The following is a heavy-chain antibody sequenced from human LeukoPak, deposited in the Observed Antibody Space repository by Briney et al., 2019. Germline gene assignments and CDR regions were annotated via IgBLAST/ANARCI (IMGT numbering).Heavy chain of an antibody. CDR1: GASISGYY. Sequence: SETLSLICTVSGASISGYYWSWIRQPAGKGLEWIGRIYTSGSTNYNPSLKSRVTMSVYTSKNQFSLKLTSVTAADTAVYYCAREKYSSGWYGVDYWGQGALVTVSS. V-gene: IGHV4-4*07. CDR2: IYTSGST. D-gene: IGHD6-19*01. J-gene: IGHJ4*02. CDR3: AREKYSSGWYGVDY.